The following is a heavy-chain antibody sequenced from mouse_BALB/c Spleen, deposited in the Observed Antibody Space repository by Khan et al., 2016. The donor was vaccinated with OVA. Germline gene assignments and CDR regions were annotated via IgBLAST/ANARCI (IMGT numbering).Heavy chain of an antibody. CDR2: IWSDGST. CDR1: GFSLTNYG. V-gene: IGHV2-6*02. D-gene: IGHD2-3*01. J-gene: IGHJ4*01. CDR3: ARWFDGYSSLYAMDY. Sequence: VQLQESGPGLVAPSQSLSITCTVSGFSLTNYGVHWVRQPPGKGLEWLVVIWSDGSTNYNSVLKSGLSISKDNSKSQVFLKMNSLQTDDTAIYYCARWFDGYSSLYAMDYWGQGTSVTVSS.